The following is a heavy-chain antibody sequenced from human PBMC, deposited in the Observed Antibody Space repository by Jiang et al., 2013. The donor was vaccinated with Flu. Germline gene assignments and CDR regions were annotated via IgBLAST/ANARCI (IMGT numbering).Heavy chain of an antibody. V-gene: IGHV4-39*05. CDR2: IYYSGST. CDR1: GGSISSSSYY. CDR3: NFRTLFYFDY. J-gene: IGHJ4*02. Sequence: TPSLTCTVSGGSISSSSYYWGWIRQPPGKGLEWIGSIYYSGSTYYNPSLKSRVTISVDTSKNQFSLKLSSVTAADTAVYFCNFRTLFYFDYWGQGTLVTVSS.